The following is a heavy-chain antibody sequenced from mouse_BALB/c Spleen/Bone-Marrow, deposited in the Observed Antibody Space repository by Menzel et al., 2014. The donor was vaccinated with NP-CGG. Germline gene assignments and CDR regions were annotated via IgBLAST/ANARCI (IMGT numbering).Heavy chain of an antibody. D-gene: IGHD1-2*01. J-gene: IGHJ2*01. V-gene: IGHV1-80*01. CDR3: TRSTATFDY. Sequence: VQLQQSGAELVRPGSSVKISCKASGYAFSAYWMNWVKQRPGQGLEWIGQIYPGDGDTNYNGKLKGKATLTADKSSSTAYMQLSSLTSEDSAVYFCTRSTATFDYWGQGTTLTVSS. CDR1: GYAFSAYW. CDR2: IYPGDGDT.